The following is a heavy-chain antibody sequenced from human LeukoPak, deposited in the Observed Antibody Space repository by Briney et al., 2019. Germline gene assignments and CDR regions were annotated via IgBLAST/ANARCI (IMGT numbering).Heavy chain of an antibody. J-gene: IGHJ4*02. D-gene: IGHD3-22*01. CDR3: ARDSAMIVVGSFDY. CDR2: ISSSSSYI. V-gene: IGHV3-21*01. Sequence: GGSLRLSCAASGFTFSSYSMNWVRQAPGKGLEWVSSISSSSSYIYYADSVKGRFTISRDNAKNSLYLQMNSLRAEDTAVYYCARDSAMIVVGSFDYRGQGTLVTVSS. CDR1: GFTFSSYS.